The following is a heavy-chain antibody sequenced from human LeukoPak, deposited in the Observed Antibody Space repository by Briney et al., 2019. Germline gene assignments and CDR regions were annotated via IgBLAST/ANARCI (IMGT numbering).Heavy chain of an antibody. CDR3: ARNTYYYDSSGYSGMN. CDR1: GFTFSSYT. V-gene: IGHV3-21*01. D-gene: IGHD3-22*01. CDR2: ISSSSSYI. Sequence: GVTLRLSCAASGFTFSSYTMNWVRQAPGKGLEWVSSISSSSSYIYYADSVKGRFTISRDNAKNSLYLQMNSLRAEDTAVYYCARNTYYYDSSGYSGMNWGQGTLVTVSS. J-gene: IGHJ4*02.